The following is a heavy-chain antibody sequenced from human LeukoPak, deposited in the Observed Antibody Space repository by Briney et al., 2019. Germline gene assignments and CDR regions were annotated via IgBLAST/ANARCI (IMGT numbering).Heavy chain of an antibody. J-gene: IGHJ4*02. V-gene: IGHV3-53*01. D-gene: IGHD6-19*01. Sequence: GGSLRLSCAASGFTFSSYAMHWVRQAPGKGLECVSVIHSGGTTYYADSVKGRFTISRDSSKNTVSLQMNSLRAEDTAVYYCARDSGYSNGWPVYWGQGTLVTVSS. CDR1: GFTFSSYA. CDR2: IHSGGTT. CDR3: ARDSGYSNGWPVY.